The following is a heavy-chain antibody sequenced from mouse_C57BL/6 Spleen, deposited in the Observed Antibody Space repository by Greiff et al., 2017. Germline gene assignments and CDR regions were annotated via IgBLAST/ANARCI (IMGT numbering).Heavy chain of an antibody. CDR1: GFTFSDAW. V-gene: IGHV6-6*01. Sequence: DVQLQESGGGLVQPGGSMKLSCAASGFTFSDAWMDWVRQSPEKGLEWVAEIRNKANNHATYYAESVKGRFTISRDDSKSSVYLQMNSLRAEDTGIYYCTGLYYDYGRRPFAYWGQGTLVTVSA. CDR2: IRNKANNHAT. CDR3: TGLYYDYGRRPFAY. D-gene: IGHD2-4*01. J-gene: IGHJ3*01.